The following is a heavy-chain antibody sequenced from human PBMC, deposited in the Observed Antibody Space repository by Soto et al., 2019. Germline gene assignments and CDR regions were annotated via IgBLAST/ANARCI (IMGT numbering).Heavy chain of an antibody. CDR1: GGTFSTHA. J-gene: IGHJ5*02. D-gene: IGHD3-3*01. V-gene: IGHV1-18*01. CDR3: ARVPSPLRFLEWYNCFDP. Sequence: ASVKVSCKASGGTFSTHAIIWVRQAPGHGLEWMGWISAYNGNTNYAQKLQGRVTMTTDTSTSPSYMELRSLRSDDTAVYYCARVPSPLRFLEWYNCFDPWGQGTQVTVSS. CDR2: ISAYNGNT.